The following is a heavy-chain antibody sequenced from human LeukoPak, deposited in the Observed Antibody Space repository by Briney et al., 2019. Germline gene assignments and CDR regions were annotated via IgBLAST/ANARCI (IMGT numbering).Heavy chain of an antibody. CDR2: INANSGVA. D-gene: IGHD7-27*01. Sequence: ASVKVSCKTSGYTFVDYFIQWVRQVPGEGLEWMGRINANSGVAEYEQKFQGRVNMTRDTSISTAYVELKWLTSDDSAIYYCARDVSSAPNWEFDYWGQGTLVTVSS. V-gene: IGHV1-2*06. CDR3: ARDVSSAPNWEFDY. CDR1: GYTFVDYF. J-gene: IGHJ4*02.